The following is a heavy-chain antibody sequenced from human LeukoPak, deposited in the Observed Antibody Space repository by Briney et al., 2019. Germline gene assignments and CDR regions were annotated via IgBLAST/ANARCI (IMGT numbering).Heavy chain of an antibody. J-gene: IGHJ4*02. CDR1: GFTFSSYG. V-gene: IGHV3-30*18. CDR2: ISYDEMYQ. D-gene: IGHD3-10*01. CDR3: AKDRDYYGSGSDY. Sequence: PGGSLRLSCAASGFTFSSYGMHWVRQAPGKGLEWVAGISYDEMYQYYADSVKGRFTISRVNSKNTLFLQMNSLRAEDTAIYYCAKDRDYYGSGSDYWGQGTLVTVSS.